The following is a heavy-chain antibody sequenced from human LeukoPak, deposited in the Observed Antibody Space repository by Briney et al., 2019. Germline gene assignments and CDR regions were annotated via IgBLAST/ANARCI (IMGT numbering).Heavy chain of an antibody. J-gene: IGHJ4*02. V-gene: IGHV3-30*18. D-gene: IGHD2-15*01. CDR2: ISYDGSNK. Sequence: AGGSLRLSCAASGFTVSNNYMSWVRQAPGKGLEWVAVISYDGSNKYYADSVKGRFTISRDNSKNTLYLQMNSLRAEDTAVYYCAKEYSLDWGQGTLVTVSS. CDR3: AKEYSLD. CDR1: GFTVSNNY.